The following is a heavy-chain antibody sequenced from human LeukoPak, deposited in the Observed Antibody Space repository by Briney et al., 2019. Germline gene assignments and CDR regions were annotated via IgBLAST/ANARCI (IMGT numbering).Heavy chain of an antibody. D-gene: IGHD3-3*01. CDR1: GYSISSGYY. CDR2: IYHSGST. J-gene: IGHJ5*02. Sequence: PSETLSLTCTVSGYSISSGYYWGWIRQPPGKGLVWIGSIYHSGSTYYNPSLKSRVTISVDTSKNQFSLKLRSVTAADTAVYYCARPPHWYDFTFDPWGQGTLVTVSS. V-gene: IGHV4-38-2*02. CDR3: ARPPHWYDFTFDP.